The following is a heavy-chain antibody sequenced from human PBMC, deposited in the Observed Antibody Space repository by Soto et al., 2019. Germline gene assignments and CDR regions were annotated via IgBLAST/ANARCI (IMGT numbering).Heavy chain of an antibody. CDR2: IWYDGSNK. CDR3: ARETIDSSGYYFDY. D-gene: IGHD3-22*01. CDR1: GFTFSSYG. J-gene: IGHJ4*02. Sequence: QVQLVESGGGVVQPGRSLRLSCAASGFTFSSYGMHWVRQAPGKGLEWVAVIWYDGSNKYYADSVKGRFTISRDNSKNTLYLQMNTLRAEDTAVYYWARETIDSSGYYFDYWGQGTLVTVSS. V-gene: IGHV3-33*01.